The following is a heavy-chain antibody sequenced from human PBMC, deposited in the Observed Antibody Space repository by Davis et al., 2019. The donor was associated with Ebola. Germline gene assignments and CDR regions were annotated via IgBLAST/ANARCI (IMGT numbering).Heavy chain of an antibody. Sequence: HTGGSLRLSCAASGFTFSRYWMHWVRQVPGKGLTWLSHINTDGSYTSYAGSAKGRFTISRDNAKNSVDLQMNSLKAEDSAVYYCARTGGYYMHYYYGMDVWGQGTTVTVSS. J-gene: IGHJ6*02. V-gene: IGHV3-74*01. D-gene: IGHD3-3*01. CDR2: INTDGSYT. CDR1: GFTFSRYW. CDR3: ARTGGYYMHYYYGMDV.